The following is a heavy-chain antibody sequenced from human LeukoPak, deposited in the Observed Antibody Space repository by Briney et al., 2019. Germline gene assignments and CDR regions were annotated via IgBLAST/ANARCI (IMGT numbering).Heavy chain of an antibody. CDR2: ISSSSSTI. CDR1: GFTFSSYS. Sequence: PGGSLGLSCAASGFTFSSYSMNWVRQAPGKGLEWVSYISSSSSTIYYADSVKGRFTISRDNAKNSLYLQMNSLRAEDTAVYYCARGSPLVDCSSTSCYVDCWGQGTLVTVSS. J-gene: IGHJ4*02. V-gene: IGHV3-48*01. D-gene: IGHD2-2*01. CDR3: ARGSPLVDCSSTSCYVDC.